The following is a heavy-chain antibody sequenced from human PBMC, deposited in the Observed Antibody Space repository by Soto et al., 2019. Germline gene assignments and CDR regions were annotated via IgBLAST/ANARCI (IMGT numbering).Heavy chain of an antibody. CDR1: GYTFTSYD. J-gene: IGHJ6*02. CDR3: ARLYSSSWYLISPDYYYYGMVV. CDR2: MNPNSGNT. V-gene: IGHV1-8*01. D-gene: IGHD6-13*01. Sequence: QVQLVQSGAEVKKPGASVKVSCKASGYTFTSYDINWVRQATGQGLEWMGWMNPNSGNTGYAQKFQGRVTMTRNTSISTAYMGLSSLRSEDTAVYYCARLYSSSWYLISPDYYYYGMVVWGQGTTVTVSS.